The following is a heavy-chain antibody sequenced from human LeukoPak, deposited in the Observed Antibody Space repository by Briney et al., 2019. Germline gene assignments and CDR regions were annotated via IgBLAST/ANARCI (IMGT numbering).Heavy chain of an antibody. CDR2: INPNSGNT. J-gene: IGHJ5*02. CDR3: ARAGPYDFWSGYYDNWFDP. CDR1: GYTFTSYD. V-gene: IGHV1-8*01. Sequence: ASVKVSCKASGYTFTSYDINWVRQATGQGLEWMGWINPNSGNTGYAQKFQGRVTMTRDTSISTAYMELSSLRSEDTAVYYCARAGPYDFWSGYYDNWFDPWGQGTLVTVSS. D-gene: IGHD3-3*01.